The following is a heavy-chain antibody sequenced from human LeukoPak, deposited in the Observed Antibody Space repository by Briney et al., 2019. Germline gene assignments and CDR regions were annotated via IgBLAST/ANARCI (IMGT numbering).Heavy chain of an antibody. V-gene: IGHV4-59*11. Sequence: SETLSLTCTVSGGSISYHSWSWIRQTPVKGLEWIANIYDNGNTDYSPSLQSRVTISTDTSETQVSLRLKSVTEADTAVYYCARLGSAATGAPPYYYYYVDVWGKGTTVTVSS. CDR1: GGSISYHS. J-gene: IGHJ6*03. D-gene: IGHD1-26*01. CDR3: ARLGSAATGAPPYYYYYVDV. CDR2: IYDNGNT.